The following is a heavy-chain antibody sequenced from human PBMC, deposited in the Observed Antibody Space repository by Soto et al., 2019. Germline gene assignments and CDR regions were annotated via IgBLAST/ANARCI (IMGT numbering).Heavy chain of an antibody. J-gene: IGHJ4*02. V-gene: IGHV4-59*13. CDR3: ARGPWHADFDF. Sequence: PSETLSLTCTVAGGSISSYDWSWIRQPPGRGLEWIGYIYYSGSTKYNPSLKSRVTTSVDTSKNQFSLRLTSVIAADTAVYYCARGPWHADFDFWGQGIVVTVSS. CDR1: GGSISSYD. CDR2: IYYSGST.